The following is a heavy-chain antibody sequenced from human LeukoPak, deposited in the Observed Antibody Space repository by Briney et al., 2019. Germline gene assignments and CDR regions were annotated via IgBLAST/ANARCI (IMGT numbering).Heavy chain of an antibody. CDR2: ISGSGGST. Sequence: GGSLRLSCAASGFTFSSYAMSWVRQAPGKGLEWVSAISGSGGSTYYADSVKGRFTISRDNSKNTLYLQMSSLRAEDTAVYYCAKGKSGYSYGAYDYWGQGTLVTVSS. CDR1: GFTFSSYA. V-gene: IGHV3-23*01. D-gene: IGHD5-18*01. CDR3: AKGKSGYSYGAYDY. J-gene: IGHJ4*02.